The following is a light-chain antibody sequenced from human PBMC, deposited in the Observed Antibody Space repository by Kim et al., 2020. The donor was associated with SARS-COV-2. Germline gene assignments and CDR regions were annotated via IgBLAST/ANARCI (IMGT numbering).Light chain of an antibody. CDR3: QAWDSSTHNYV. CDR1: KLGDKY. J-gene: IGLJ1*01. CDR2: QDN. V-gene: IGLV3-1*01. Sequence: SYELTQPPSVSVSPGQTASITCSGYKLGDKYVSWYQQKPGQSPVVVIYQDNQRPSGTPERFSGSNSGNTATLTIRGTQAMDEADYYCQAWDSSTHNYV.